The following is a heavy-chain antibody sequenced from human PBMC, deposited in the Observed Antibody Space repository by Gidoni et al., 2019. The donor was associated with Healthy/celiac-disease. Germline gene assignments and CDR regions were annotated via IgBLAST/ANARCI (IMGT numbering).Heavy chain of an antibody. V-gene: IGHV4-59*08. CDR2: IYYSGST. CDR1: GGSISSYY. CDR3: ARLSKPAYSSSWYDY. Sequence: QVQLQESGPGLVKPSETLSLTCTVSGGSISSYYWSWIRQPPGKGLEWIGYIYYSGSTNYNPSLKSRVTISVDTSKNQFSLKLSSVTAADTAVYYCARLSKPAYSSSWYDYWGQGTLVTVSS. D-gene: IGHD6-13*01. J-gene: IGHJ4*02.